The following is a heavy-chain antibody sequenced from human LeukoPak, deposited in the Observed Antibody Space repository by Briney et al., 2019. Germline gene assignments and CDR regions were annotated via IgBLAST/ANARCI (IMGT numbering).Heavy chain of an antibody. V-gene: IGHV3-23*01. CDR2: ISGIGGST. D-gene: IGHD3-22*01. CDR3: AKEKSITMIVVVITGGYFAY. CDR1: GFTFSSYA. J-gene: IGHJ4*02. Sequence: GGSLRLSCAASGFTFSSYAMSWVRQAPGKGLEWVAAISGIGGSTYYADSVKGRFTISRDNSKNTLYLQMNSLRAEDTAVYYCAKEKSITMIVVVITGGYFAYWGQGTLVTVSS.